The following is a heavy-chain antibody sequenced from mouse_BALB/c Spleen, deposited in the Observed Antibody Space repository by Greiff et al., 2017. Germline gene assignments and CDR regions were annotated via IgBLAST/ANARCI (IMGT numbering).Heavy chain of an antibody. Sequence: QVQLQQPGAELVRPGASVKLSCKASGYTFTSYWINWVKQRPGQGLEWIGNIYPSDSYTNYNQKFKDKATLTVDKSSSTAYMQLSSPTSEDSAVYYCTRVDGYPWHFDVWGAGTTVTVSS. CDR1: GYTFTSYW. J-gene: IGHJ1*01. V-gene: IGHV1-69*02. CDR3: TRVDGYPWHFDV. D-gene: IGHD2-3*01. CDR2: IYPSDSYT.